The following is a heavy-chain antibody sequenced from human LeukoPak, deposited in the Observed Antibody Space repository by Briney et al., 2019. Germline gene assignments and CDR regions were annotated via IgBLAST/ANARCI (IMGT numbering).Heavy chain of an antibody. D-gene: IGHD3-16*01. CDR2: INSDGSST. CDR3: ARNLGGGGYYYYGMDV. Sequence: GGSLRLSCAASGFTFDDYAMHWVRQAPGKGLVWVSRINSDGSSTSYADSVKGRFTISRDNAKNTLYLQMNSLRAEDTAVYYCARNLGGGGYYYYGMDVWGKGTTVTVSS. J-gene: IGHJ6*04. V-gene: IGHV3-74*01. CDR1: GFTFDDYA.